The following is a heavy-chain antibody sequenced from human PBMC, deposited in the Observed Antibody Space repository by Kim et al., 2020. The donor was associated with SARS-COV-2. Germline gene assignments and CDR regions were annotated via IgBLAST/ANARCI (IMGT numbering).Heavy chain of an antibody. CDR1: GFTFSSYA. CDR2: ISGSGGST. Sequence: GGSLRLSCAASGFTFSSYAMSWVRQAPGKGLEWVSAISGSGGSTYYADSVKGRFTISRDNSKNTLYLQMNSLRAEDTAVYYCAKDLRGGSYGGGDYWGQGTLVTVSS. V-gene: IGHV3-23*01. D-gene: IGHD1-26*01. CDR3: AKDLRGGSYGGGDY. J-gene: IGHJ4*02.